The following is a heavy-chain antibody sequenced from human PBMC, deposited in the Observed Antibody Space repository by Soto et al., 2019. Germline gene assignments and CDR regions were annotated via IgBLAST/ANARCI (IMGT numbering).Heavy chain of an antibody. D-gene: IGHD1-1*01. V-gene: IGHV4-4*02. CDR1: GGSISSSNW. CDR2: IYHSGST. J-gene: IGHJ5*02. Sequence: SETLSLTCAVSGGSISSSNWWSWVRQPPGKGLEWIGEIYHSGSTNYNPSLKSRVTISVDKSKNQFSLKLSSVTAADTAVYYCASGIWPRPFQRWFDPWGQGTLVTVSS. CDR3: ASGIWPRPFQRWFDP.